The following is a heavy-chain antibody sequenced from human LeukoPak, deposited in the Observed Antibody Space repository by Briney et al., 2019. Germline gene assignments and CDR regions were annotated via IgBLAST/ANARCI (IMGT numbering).Heavy chain of an antibody. Sequence: ASVKVSCKTSGYTFTNYYMHWVQQVPGQGLEWLGWIHPNNGATTYAQKFHGRVTMTRDTSINTAYMELSSLRSDDTAVYYCASGSSTDYWGQGTLVTVSS. D-gene: IGHD6-6*01. J-gene: IGHJ4*02. V-gene: IGHV1-2*02. CDR2: IHPNNGAT. CDR1: GYTFTNYY. CDR3: ASGSSTDY.